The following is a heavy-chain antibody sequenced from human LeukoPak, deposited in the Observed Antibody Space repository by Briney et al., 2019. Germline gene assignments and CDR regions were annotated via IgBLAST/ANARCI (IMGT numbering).Heavy chain of an antibody. D-gene: IGHD5-18*01. CDR3: ARDARGYSPGSY. J-gene: IGHJ4*02. Sequence: ASVKVSCKASGGTFSSYAISWVRQAPGQGLEWMGGIIPIFGTANYAQKFQGRVTMTRDTSISTAYMELSRLRSDDTAVYYCARDARGYSPGSYWGQGTLVTVSS. CDR2: IIPIFGTA. V-gene: IGHV1-69*05. CDR1: GGTFSSYA.